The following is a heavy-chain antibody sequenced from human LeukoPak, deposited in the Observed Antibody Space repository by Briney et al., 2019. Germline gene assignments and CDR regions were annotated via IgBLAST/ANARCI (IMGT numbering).Heavy chain of an antibody. D-gene: IGHD3-22*01. V-gene: IGHV1-18*01. J-gene: IGHJ4*02. CDR3: ARGFTYYYDSSGYPILGY. CDR1: GYSFTSYG. CDR2: ISAYNGNT. Sequence: ASVKVSCKASGYSFTSYGITWVRQAPGQGLEWMGWISAYNGNTNYAQKLQDRVTMTTDTPTSTAYMELRSLRPDDTAVYYCARGFTYYYDSSGYPILGYWGQGTLVTVSS.